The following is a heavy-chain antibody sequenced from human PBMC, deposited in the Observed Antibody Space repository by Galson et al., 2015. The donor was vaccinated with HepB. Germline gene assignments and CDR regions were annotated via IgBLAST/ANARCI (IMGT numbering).Heavy chain of an antibody. D-gene: IGHD3-16*01. CDR3: ARVTNWGYFDY. Sequence: WVRQAPGKRLEYVSGISSDGVTTHYGNSVKGRFTISRDNGKNTVYLQMGSLRIEDMAVYYCARVTNWGYFDYWGQGTLVTVSS. CDR2: ISSDGVTT. J-gene: IGHJ4*02. V-gene: IGHV3-64*01.